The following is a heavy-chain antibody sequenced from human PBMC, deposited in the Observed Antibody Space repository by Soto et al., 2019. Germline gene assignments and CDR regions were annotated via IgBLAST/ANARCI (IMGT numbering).Heavy chain of an antibody. CDR3: VRVGVGIGNHFDS. D-gene: IGHD1-26*01. J-gene: IGHJ4*02. CDR2: IHYSGRT. Sequence: ASETLSLTCSVSNGSIGGFYWTWIRQPPGKILEWIGYIHYSGRTDYNPSLTSRATMSVDTSKNQFSLNLKSITAADTAVYYCVRVGVGIGNHFDSWGRGTLVTVSS. V-gene: IGHV4-59*12. CDR1: NGSIGGFY.